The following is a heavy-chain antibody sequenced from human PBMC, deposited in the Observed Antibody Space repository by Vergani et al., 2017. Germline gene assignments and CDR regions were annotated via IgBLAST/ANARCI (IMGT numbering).Heavy chain of an antibody. CDR1: GYTFTGYY. D-gene: IGHD3-10*01. CDR3: ARGRITMVRGVNRDAFDI. J-gene: IGHJ3*02. V-gene: IGHV1-2*02. Sequence: QVQLVQSGAEVKKPGASVKVSCKASGYTFTGYYMHWVRQAPGQGLEWMGWINPNSGGTNYAQTFQGRVTMTRDTSISTAYMELSRLRSDDTAVYYCARGRITMVRGVNRDAFDIWGQGTMVTVSS. CDR2: INPNSGGT.